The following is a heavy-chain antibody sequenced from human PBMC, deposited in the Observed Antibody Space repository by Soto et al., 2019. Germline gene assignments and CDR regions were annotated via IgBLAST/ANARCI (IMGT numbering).Heavy chain of an antibody. V-gene: IGHV3-48*02. CDR1: GFTFSSYS. J-gene: IGHJ3*02. CDR3: AREGGGYCSGGSCARDAFDI. Sequence: EVQLVESGGGLVQPGGSLRLSCAASGFTFSSYSMNWVRQAPGKGLEWVSYISSSSSTIYYADSVKGRFTISRDNAKNSLYLQMNSLRDEDRAVYYCAREGGGYCSGGSCARDAFDIWGQGTMVTVSS. D-gene: IGHD2-15*01. CDR2: ISSSSSTI.